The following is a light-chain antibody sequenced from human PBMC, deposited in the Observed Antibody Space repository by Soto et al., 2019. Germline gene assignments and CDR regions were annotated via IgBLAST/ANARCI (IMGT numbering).Light chain of an antibody. Sequence: QSVLTQPRSVSGSPGQSVTISCTGTSSDFGGYNFVSWYQQHPGKAPKFMIYDVSKRPSGVPDRFSGSKSGNTASLTISGLQAEGEADYYCCSYAGSYTLVFGTGTKVTVL. CDR2: DVS. J-gene: IGLJ1*01. V-gene: IGLV2-11*01. CDR3: CSYAGSYTLV. CDR1: SSDFGGYNF.